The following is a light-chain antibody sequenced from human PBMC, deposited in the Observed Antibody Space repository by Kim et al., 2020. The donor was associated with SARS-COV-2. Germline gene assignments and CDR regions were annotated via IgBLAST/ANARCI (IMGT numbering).Light chain of an antibody. CDR2: DVS. V-gene: IGLV2-14*03. J-gene: IGLJ1*01. CDR1: SSDVGSYNY. CDR3: SSYTSSSTRGV. Sequence: QSALTQPASVSGSPGQSITISCTGTSSDVGSYNYVSWYQQHPGKAPKLMIYDVSNRPSGVSNRFSGSKSGNTASLTISGLQAEDEADYYCSSYTSSSTRGVFGTGTKVTVL.